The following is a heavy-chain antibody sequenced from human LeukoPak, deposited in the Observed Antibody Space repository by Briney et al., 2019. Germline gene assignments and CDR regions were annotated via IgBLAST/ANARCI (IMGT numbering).Heavy chain of an antibody. CDR1: GFTFSSYW. CDR2: IKQDGSEK. V-gene: IGHV3-7*01. D-gene: IGHD6-19*01. CDR3: AREQWLVQGAFDI. Sequence: GGSLRLSCAASGFTFSSYWMSWVRQAPGKGLEWVANIKQDGSEKYYVDPVKGRFTISRDNAKNSLYLQMNSLRAEDTAVYYCAREQWLVQGAFDIWGQGTMVTVSS. J-gene: IGHJ3*02.